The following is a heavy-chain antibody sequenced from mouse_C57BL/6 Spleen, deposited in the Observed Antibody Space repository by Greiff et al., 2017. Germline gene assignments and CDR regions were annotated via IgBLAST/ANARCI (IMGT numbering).Heavy chain of an antibody. CDR3: ARRSSDYDVDWYFDV. Sequence: QVQLKQPGAELVRPGSSVKLSCKASGYTFTSYWMHWVKQRPIQGLEWIGNIDPSDSETHYNQKFKDKATLTVDKSSSTAYMQLSSLTSEDSAVYSGARRSSDYDVDWYFDVWGTGTTVTVSS. CDR1: GYTFTSYW. CDR2: IDPSDSET. D-gene: IGHD2-4*01. J-gene: IGHJ1*03. V-gene: IGHV1-52*01.